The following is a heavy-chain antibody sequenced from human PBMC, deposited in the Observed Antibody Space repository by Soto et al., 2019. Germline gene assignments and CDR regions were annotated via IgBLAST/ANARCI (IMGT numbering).Heavy chain of an antibody. CDR3: ARNIVVVPSASPFWFDP. Sequence: QLQLQESGPGLVKPSETLSHTCTVSGGSVSSSSYYWVWIRQPPGKVLEWIGSIYNSVSTYYNPCFESGCTMSVDTSKNKVPLKLSSVTAADTAVYYCARNIVVVPSASPFWFDPWGQGTLVTVSS. D-gene: IGHD2-2*01. J-gene: IGHJ5*02. V-gene: IGHV4-39*01. CDR1: GGSVSSSSYY. CDR2: IYNSVST.